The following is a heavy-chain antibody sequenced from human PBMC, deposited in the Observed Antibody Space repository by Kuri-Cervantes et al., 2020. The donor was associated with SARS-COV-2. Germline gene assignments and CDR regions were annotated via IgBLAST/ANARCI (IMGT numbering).Heavy chain of an antibody. J-gene: IGHJ6*02. CDR2: IYYTGST. D-gene: IGHD1-26*01. CDR1: GGSISSAGFY. CDR3: ARDRASNYDYYGMDV. V-gene: IGHV4-31*02. Sequence: SCTVSGGSISSAGFYWSWIRQHPGKGLEWIGYIYYTGSTYYNPSLKGRVSMSVDTPKTQFSLKLSSVTAADTAGYYCARDRASNYDYYGMDVWGQGTTVTVSS.